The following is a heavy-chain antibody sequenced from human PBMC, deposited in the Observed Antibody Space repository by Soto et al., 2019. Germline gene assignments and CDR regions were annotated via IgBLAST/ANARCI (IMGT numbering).Heavy chain of an antibody. V-gene: IGHV4-31*03. CDR3: ARVGSVRSMVRGVEYYFDY. Sequence: SETLSLTCTVSGGSISSGGYYWSWIRQHPGKGLEWIGYIYYSGSTYYNPSLKSRVTISVDTSKNQFSLKLSSVTAADTAVYYCARVGSVRSMVRGVEYYFDYWGQGTLVTVSS. D-gene: IGHD3-10*01. CDR2: IYYSGST. J-gene: IGHJ4*02. CDR1: GGSISSGGYY.